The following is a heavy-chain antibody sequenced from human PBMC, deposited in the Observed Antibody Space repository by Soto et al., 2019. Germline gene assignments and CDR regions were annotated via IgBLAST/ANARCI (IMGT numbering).Heavy chain of an antibody. J-gene: IGHJ4*02. Sequence: PGGSLRLSCAASGFDFRKYAMHWVRQSPGKGPEWVAITSDDGDIQYYADSVKGPFTISRDNSKNTLYLQMTTLRSEDAAVYFCARAVDAAMDPLDYWGQGTLVTVSS. CDR2: TSDDGDIQ. CDR3: ARAVDAAMDPLDY. CDR1: GFDFRKYA. D-gene: IGHD5-18*01. V-gene: IGHV3-30-3*01.